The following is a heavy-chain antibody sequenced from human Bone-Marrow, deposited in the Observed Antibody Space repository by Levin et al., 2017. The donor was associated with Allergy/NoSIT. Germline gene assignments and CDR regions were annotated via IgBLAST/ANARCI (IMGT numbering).Heavy chain of an antibody. Sequence: GESLKISCAASGFTFSAFGMHWVRQAPGRGLEWVAVISYDGGHKFYADSVKGRFTISRDNSKNTHYLQMNSLRAEDTAVYYCVRGIIGDVRVAHKEAFDVWGQGTMVTVSS. CDR2: ISYDGGHK. CDR3: VRGIIGDVRVAHKEAFDV. CDR1: GFTFSAFG. J-gene: IGHJ3*01. V-gene: IGHV3-33*01. D-gene: IGHD2/OR15-2a*01.